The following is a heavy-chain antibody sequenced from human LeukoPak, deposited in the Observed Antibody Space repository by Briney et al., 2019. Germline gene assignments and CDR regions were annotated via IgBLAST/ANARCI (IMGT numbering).Heavy chain of an antibody. D-gene: IGHD1-26*01. CDR3: AREYSGSYYDYYYYGMDV. V-gene: IGHV1-46*01. CDR2: INPSGGST. Sequence: ASEKVSCKASGYTFTSYYMHWVRQAPGQGLEWMGIINPSGGSTSYAQKFQGRVTMTRDTSTSTVYMELSSLRSEDTAVYYCAREYSGSYYDYYYYGMDVWGQGTTVTVSS. CDR1: GYTFTSYY. J-gene: IGHJ6*02.